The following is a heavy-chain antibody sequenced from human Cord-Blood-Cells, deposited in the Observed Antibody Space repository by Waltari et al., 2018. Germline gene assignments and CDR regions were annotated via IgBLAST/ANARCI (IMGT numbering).Heavy chain of an antibody. CDR1: GFTFSSYA. J-gene: IGHJ4*02. V-gene: IGHV3-30*04. D-gene: IGHD6-13*01. Sequence: QVQLVESGGGVVQPGRSLRLSCAASGFTFSSYAMHWVRQAPGKGLEWVDVISYDGSNKYYADSVKGRFTISRDNSKNTLYLQMNSLRAEDTAVYYCASTPRAAGDYWGQGTLVTVSS. CDR3: ASTPRAAGDY. CDR2: ISYDGSNK.